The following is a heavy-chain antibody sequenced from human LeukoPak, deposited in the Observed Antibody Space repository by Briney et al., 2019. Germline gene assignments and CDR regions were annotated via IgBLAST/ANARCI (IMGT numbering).Heavy chain of an antibody. V-gene: IGHV3-72*01. J-gene: IGHJ4*02. D-gene: IGHD2-15*01. Sequence: GGSLRLSCAASGFALSSHWMTWVRQAPGKELEWVGQTRDKLSSYVTEYAAFVKGRFIISRDDSRNSVYLQMNSLKTEDTAMYYCARWRSGSCSDWGQGTLVTVSS. CDR3: ARWRSGSCSD. CDR1: GFALSSHW. CDR2: TRDKLSSYVT.